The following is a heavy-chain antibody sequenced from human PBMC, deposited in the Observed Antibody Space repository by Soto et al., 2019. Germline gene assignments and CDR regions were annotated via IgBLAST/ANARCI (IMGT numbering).Heavy chain of an antibody. CDR2: MNPKXGTT. CDR3: ARELSGNNDY. CDR1: GYTFTSYD. J-gene: IGHJ4*02. D-gene: IGHD5-12*01. Sequence: GASXKXSCKASGYTFTSYDINWVRQATGQGIEWMGXMNPKXGTTGYEQKFXXRVTMTRXXSIRKAYMELSSLRSEDKAVYYCARELSGNNDYWGKGTLVTVYS. V-gene: IGHV1-8*01.